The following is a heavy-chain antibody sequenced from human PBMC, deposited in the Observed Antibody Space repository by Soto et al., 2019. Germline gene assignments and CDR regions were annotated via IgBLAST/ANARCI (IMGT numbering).Heavy chain of an antibody. CDR1: GGSISSGDYY. CDR2: IYYSGST. V-gene: IGHV4-30-4*01. J-gene: IGHJ4*02. CDR3: ARARLPMVRGVIKGGFDY. Sequence: LSLTCTVSGGSISSGDYYWSWIRQPPGKGLEWIGYIYYSGSTYYNPSLKSRVTISVDTSKNQFSLKLSSVTAADTAVYYCARARLPMVRGVIKGGFDYWGQGTLVTVSS. D-gene: IGHD3-10*01.